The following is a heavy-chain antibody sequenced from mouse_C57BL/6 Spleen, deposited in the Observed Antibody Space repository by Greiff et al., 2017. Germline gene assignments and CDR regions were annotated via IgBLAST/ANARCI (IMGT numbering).Heavy chain of an antibody. CDR2: IDPSDSET. V-gene: IGHV1-52*01. CDR1: GYTFTSYW. Sequence: QVQLQQPGAELVRPGSSVKLSCKASGYTFTSYWMHWVKQRPIQGLEWIGNIDPSDSETHYNQKFKDKATLTVDKSSSTAYMQLSSLTSEDSAFYYCAAVYYGSSQYYFDYWGQGTTLTVSS. CDR3: AAVYYGSSQYYFDY. J-gene: IGHJ2*01. D-gene: IGHD1-1*01.